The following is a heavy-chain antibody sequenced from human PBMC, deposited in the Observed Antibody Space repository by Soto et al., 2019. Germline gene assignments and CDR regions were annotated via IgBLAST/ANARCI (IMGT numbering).Heavy chain of an antibody. CDR1: GGSVSSGSYY. CDR3: ARGERYFDWCLDY. J-gene: IGHJ4*02. D-gene: IGHD3-9*01. V-gene: IGHV4-61*01. CDR2: IYYSGST. Sequence: PSETLALTGTVSGGSVSSGSYYWSWIRQPPGKGLEWIGYIYYSGSTNYNPSLKSRVTISVDTSKNQFSLKLSSVTAADTAVYYCARGERYFDWCLDYWGQGTLVTVSS.